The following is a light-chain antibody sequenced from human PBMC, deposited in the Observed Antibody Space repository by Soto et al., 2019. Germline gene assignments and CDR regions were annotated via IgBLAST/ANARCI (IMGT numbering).Light chain of an antibody. CDR2: AAS. Sequence: IQVAQSPSSLSALVGDRVTITCRASQSISSYLNWYQQKPGKAPKLLIYAASSLQSGVPSRFSGSGSGTDYTLTSNSLQREDFATYYCQQSYTTPPAFGQGTKVEI. V-gene: IGKV1-39*01. J-gene: IGKJ1*01. CDR3: QQSYTTPPA. CDR1: QSISSY.